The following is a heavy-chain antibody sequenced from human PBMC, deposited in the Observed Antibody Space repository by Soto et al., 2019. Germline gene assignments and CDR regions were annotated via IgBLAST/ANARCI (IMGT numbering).Heavy chain of an antibody. D-gene: IGHD2-15*01. J-gene: IGHJ4*02. CDR2: IYYSGTT. V-gene: IGHV4-30-4*01. Sequence: SETLSLTCTVSGGSISSYYWSWIRQPPGKGLEWIGYIYYSGTTYYNPSLKSRVTISVDTSKKQFSLRLRSVTAADTAVYYCARANRIEKAFDYWGQGTLVTVSS. CDR1: GGSISSYY. CDR3: ARANRIEKAFDY.